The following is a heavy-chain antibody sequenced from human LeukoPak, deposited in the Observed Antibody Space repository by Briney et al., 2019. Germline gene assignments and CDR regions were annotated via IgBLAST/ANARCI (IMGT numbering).Heavy chain of an antibody. Sequence: SETLSLTCTVSGGSISSHYWSWIRQPPGKGLEWIGYIYYSGSTNYNPSLKSRVTISVDTSKNQFSLKLSSVTAADTAVYYCARGTTDTAVEYYYYYYMDVWGKGTTVTVSS. CDR2: IYYSGST. CDR1: GGSISSHY. D-gene: IGHD5-18*01. CDR3: ARGTTDTAVEYYYYYYMDV. J-gene: IGHJ6*03. V-gene: IGHV4-59*11.